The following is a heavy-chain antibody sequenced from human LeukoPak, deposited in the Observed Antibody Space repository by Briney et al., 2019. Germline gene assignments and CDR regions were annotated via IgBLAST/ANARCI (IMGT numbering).Heavy chain of an antibody. J-gene: IGHJ4*02. V-gene: IGHV3-74*01. CDR2: INTDGSFT. Sequence: GGSLRLSCAASGFTFNDYWMHWVRQAPGKGLVWVSRINTDGSFTRYADSVQGRFTISRDTAKNTLFLQMNSLRAEDTAVYYCAREAKVGGALQYWGQGILVTVSS. CDR3: AREAKVGGALQY. D-gene: IGHD1-26*01. CDR1: GFTFNDYW.